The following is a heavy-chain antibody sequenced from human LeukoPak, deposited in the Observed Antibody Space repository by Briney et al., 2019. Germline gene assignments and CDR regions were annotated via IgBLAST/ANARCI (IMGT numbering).Heavy chain of an antibody. Sequence: GGSLRLSCAASGFTFSSYAMSWVRQAPGKGLEWVSAISGSGGNTFYADSVKGRFPISRDNAKNSLYLQMNSLRAEDTAVYYCARDVKGGKDYWGQGTLVTVSS. J-gene: IGHJ4*02. CDR1: GFTFSSYA. CDR3: ARDVKGGKDY. CDR2: ISGSGGNT. V-gene: IGHV3-23*01. D-gene: IGHD3-16*01.